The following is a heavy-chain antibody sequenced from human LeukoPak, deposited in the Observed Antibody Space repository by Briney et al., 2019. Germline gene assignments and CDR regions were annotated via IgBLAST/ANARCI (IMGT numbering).Heavy chain of an antibody. V-gene: IGHV4-39*07. D-gene: IGHD6-19*01. Sequence: SETLSLTCTVSGGSISSSSYYWGWIRQPPGKGLEWIGSIYYSGSTYYNPSLKSRVTISVDTSKNQFSLKLSSVTAADTAVYYCAREIEAYSSGWYGDYFDYWGQGTLVTVSS. CDR1: GGSISSSSYY. J-gene: IGHJ4*02. CDR3: AREIEAYSSGWYGDYFDY. CDR2: IYYSGST.